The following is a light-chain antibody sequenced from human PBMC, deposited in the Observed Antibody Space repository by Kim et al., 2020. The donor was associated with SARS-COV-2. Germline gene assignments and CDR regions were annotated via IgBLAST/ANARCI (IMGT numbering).Light chain of an antibody. J-gene: IGKJ2*01. CDR1: QSISSW. V-gene: IGKV1-5*01. CDR3: QQYNSYLYT. Sequence: SASVGDRVTITCRASQSISSWLAWYQQKPGKAPKFLIYDASSLESGVPSRFSGSGSGTEFTLTISSLQPDDFATYYCQQYNSYLYTFGQGTKLEIK. CDR2: DAS.